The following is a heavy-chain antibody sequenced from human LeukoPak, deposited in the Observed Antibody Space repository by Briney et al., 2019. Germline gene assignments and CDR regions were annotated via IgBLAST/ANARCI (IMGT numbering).Heavy chain of an antibody. CDR1: GFTFSSYS. CDR3: ARFYGSGSYYEPLQFDY. D-gene: IGHD3-10*01. V-gene: IGHV3-48*04. CDR2: ISSSSSTI. Sequence: PGGSLRLSCAASGFTFSSYSMNWVRQAPGKGLEWVSYISSSSSTIYYADSVKGRFTISRDNAKNSLYLQMNSLRAEDTAVYYCARFYGSGSYYEPLQFDYWGQGTLVTVSS. J-gene: IGHJ4*02.